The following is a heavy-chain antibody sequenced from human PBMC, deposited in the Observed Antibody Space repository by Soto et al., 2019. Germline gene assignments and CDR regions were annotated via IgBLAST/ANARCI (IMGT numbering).Heavy chain of an antibody. CDR1: GGTFSSYA. V-gene: IGHV1-69*13. CDR2: IIPIFGTA. D-gene: IGHD3-3*01. CDR3: ATSAIFGVVIIRINWFDP. Sequence: SVKVSCKASGGTFSSYAISWVRQAPGQGLEWMGGIIPIFGTANYAQKFQGRVTITADESTSTAYMELSSLRSEDTAVYYCATSAIFGVVIIRINWFDPWGQGTL. J-gene: IGHJ5*02.